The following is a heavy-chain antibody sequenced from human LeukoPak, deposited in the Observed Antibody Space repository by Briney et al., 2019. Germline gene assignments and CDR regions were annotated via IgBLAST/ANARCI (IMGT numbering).Heavy chain of an antibody. CDR1: GFTFSSYA. Sequence: GGSLRLSCAASGFTFSSYAISWVRQAPGKGLEWVSAISSSGSTTYYADSVKGRFTISRDNSKNTLYLQMNSLRAEDTAVYYCAKSASYYSDSSGYFDYWGQGTMVTVSS. CDR3: AKSASYYSDSSGYFDY. J-gene: IGHJ4*02. CDR2: ISSSGSTT. V-gene: IGHV3-23*01. D-gene: IGHD3-22*01.